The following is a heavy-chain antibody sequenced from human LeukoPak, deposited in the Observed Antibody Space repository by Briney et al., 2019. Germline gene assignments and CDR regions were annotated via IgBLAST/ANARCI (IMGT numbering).Heavy chain of an antibody. CDR1: GGTFSSYA. CDR3: ARDGYWYSSSWYVDYYYGMDV. J-gene: IGHJ6*02. CDR2: IIPIFGTA. D-gene: IGHD6-13*01. V-gene: IGHV1-69*13. Sequence: SVTVSCTASGGTFSSYAISWVRQAPGQGLEWMGGIIPIFGTANYAQKFQGRVTITADESTSTAYMELSSLRSEDTAVYYCARDGYWYSSSWYVDYYYGMDVWGQGTTVTVSS.